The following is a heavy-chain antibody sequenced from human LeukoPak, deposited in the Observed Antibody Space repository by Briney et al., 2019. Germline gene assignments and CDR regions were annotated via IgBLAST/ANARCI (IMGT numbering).Heavy chain of an antibody. Sequence: GGSLRLSCVVSGLTFSSYGMHWVRQAPGKGLEWVALIRYDGSNKYYADSVKGRFTISRDNSKNTLYLQMNSLRAEDTAVCYCAKGPRSITMFRGGYYMGVWGKGTTVTISS. V-gene: IGHV3-30*02. J-gene: IGHJ6*03. D-gene: IGHD3-10*01. CDR2: IRYDGSNK. CDR3: AKGPRSITMFRGGYYMGV. CDR1: GLTFSSYG.